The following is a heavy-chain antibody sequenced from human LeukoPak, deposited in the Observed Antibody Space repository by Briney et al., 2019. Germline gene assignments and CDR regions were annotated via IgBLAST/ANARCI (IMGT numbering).Heavy chain of an antibody. Sequence: KPSETLSLTCAVSGGSINSHYWGWIRQPPGKGLQWIGDIYYTGKNNYNPPLKSRVTISLDTSKDHLSLNLTSVLAADPAIYYCVRRDTGWNYFDYWGQGILVTVSS. CDR1: GGSINSHY. CDR2: IYYTGKN. J-gene: IGHJ4*02. V-gene: IGHV4-59*08. D-gene: IGHD6-19*01. CDR3: VRRDTGWNYFDY.